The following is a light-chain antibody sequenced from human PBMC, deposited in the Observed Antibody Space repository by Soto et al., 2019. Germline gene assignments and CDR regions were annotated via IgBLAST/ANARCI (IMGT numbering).Light chain of an antibody. Sequence: ERGVTQAPDTRSVAPGEGATRSCCSSQSVINDVAWYQQQTGQAPGPLIYDASPRATGIPARLGGSGPGTAFTLTLRTLQSQDVALQDCQPSYTWPLTFGGGTKVDI. CDR3: QPSYTWPLT. J-gene: IGKJ4*01. CDR1: QSVIND. CDR2: DAS. V-gene: IGKV3-15*01.